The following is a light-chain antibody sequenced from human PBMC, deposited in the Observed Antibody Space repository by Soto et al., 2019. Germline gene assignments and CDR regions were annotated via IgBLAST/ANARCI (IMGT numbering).Light chain of an antibody. V-gene: IGLV1-40*01. J-gene: IGLJ1*01. CDR2: ANN. CDR1: ISNIGSKT. CDR3: QSYDSSRSPLYV. Sequence: QSVLTQPPSASGTPGQGVTISCSGSISNIGSKTVKWYQHLPGTAPKLLIYANNNRPSGVPDRFSGSKSGTSASLAITGLQAEDEADYYCQSYDSSRSPLYVFGTGTKVTVL.